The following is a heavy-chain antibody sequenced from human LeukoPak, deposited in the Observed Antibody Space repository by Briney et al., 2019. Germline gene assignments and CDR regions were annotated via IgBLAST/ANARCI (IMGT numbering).Heavy chain of an antibody. J-gene: IGHJ6*04. V-gene: IGHV4-31*03. Sequence: PSETLSRTCTVSGGSISSGGYYWSWIRQHPGKGLEWIGYICYSGSTYYNPSLKSRVTISVDTSKNQFSLKLSSVTAADTAVYYCARADVLTGYYRTSYYGMDVWGKGTTVTVSS. CDR3: ARADVLTGYYRTSYYGMDV. CDR1: GGSISSGGYY. CDR2: ICYSGST. D-gene: IGHD3-9*01.